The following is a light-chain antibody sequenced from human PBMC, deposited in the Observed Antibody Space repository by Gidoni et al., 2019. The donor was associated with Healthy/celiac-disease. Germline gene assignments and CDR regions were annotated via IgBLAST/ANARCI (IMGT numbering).Light chain of an antibody. J-gene: IGKJ3*01. V-gene: IGKV3-11*01. CDR2: DAS. CDR3: QQRSNGFT. Sequence: IVLTQSPATLSLSPGERATLSCRASQSVSSYLAWYQQKPGQAPRLLIYDASNRATGIPARFSGSGSGTDFTLTISSLEPEDFAVYYCQQRSNGFTFGPXTKVDIK. CDR1: QSVSSY.